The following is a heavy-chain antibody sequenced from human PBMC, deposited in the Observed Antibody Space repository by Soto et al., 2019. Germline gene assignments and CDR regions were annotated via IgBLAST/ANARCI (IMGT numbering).Heavy chain of an antibody. CDR1: GGSFSGYY. CDR2: INHSGST. CDR3: ARGRTIFRYYYYYYGMDV. V-gene: IGHV4-34*01. J-gene: IGHJ6*02. D-gene: IGHD3-3*01. Sequence: SETLSLTCAVYGGSFSGYYWSWIRQPPGKGLEWIGEINHSGSTNYNPPLKSRVTISVDTSKNQFSLKLSSVTAADTAVYYCARGRTIFRYYYYYYGMDVWGQGTTVTVSS.